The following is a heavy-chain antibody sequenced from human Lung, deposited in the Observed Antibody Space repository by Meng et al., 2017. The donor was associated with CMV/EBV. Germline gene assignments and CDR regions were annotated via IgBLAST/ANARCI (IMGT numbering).Heavy chain of an antibody. J-gene: IGHJ3*02. CDR1: EITLSSYS. CDR2: ISTSGSYR. CDR3: ALMAYSSSSGAVAI. Sequence: GESLKISCASSEITLSSYSMNWVRQAPGKRLEWVSSISTSGSYRYYADSAKGRFTISRDNAKNSLYLQMNSLRVEDTAVYYCALMAYSSSSGAVAIWGRGTMVXVSS. V-gene: IGHV3-21*01. D-gene: IGHD6-6*01.